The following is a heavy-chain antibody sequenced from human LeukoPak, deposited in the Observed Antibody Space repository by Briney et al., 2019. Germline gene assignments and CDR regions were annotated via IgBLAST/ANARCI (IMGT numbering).Heavy chain of an antibody. D-gene: IGHD2-21*02. CDR1: GDSISSYY. Sequence: PSETLSLTCTVSGDSISSYYWSWVRQPPGKGLEWLGYIYTSGSTNYNPSLKSRVTISVDTSKNQFSLKLSSVTAADTAVYYCARHAGRAGSTRDCGGDCYSYWFDPWGQGTLVTVSS. J-gene: IGHJ5*02. CDR2: IYTSGST. CDR3: ARHAGRAGSTRDCGGDCYSYWFDP. V-gene: IGHV4-4*09.